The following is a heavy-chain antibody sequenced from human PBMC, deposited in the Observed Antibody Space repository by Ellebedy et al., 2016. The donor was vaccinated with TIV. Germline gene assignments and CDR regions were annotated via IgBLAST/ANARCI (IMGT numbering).Heavy chain of an antibody. J-gene: IGHJ4*02. CDR1: GFTFSSYA. CDR3: ARGRFRFDY. CDR2: ISGSGGST. V-gene: IGHV3-23*01. Sequence: GESLKISCAASGFTFSSYAMSWVRQAPGKGLEWVSAISGSGGSTYYADSVKGRFTISRDNSKNTLYLQMNSLRAEDTAVYYCARGRFRFDYWGQGTLVTVSS. D-gene: IGHD3-3*01.